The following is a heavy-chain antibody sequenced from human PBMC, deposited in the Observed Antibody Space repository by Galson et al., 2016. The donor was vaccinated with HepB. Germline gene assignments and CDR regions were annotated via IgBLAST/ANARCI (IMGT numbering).Heavy chain of an antibody. J-gene: IGHJ4*02. CDR1: GYSFTGYW. Sequence: QSGAEVKKPGESLRISCKGAGYSFTGYWITWVRQMPGKGLEWMGRTDATDSYTKYSPSFQGHVTISADKSISTAYLQWSSLKASETAMYYCVRSDSGGYYRNWGQGTLVTVSS. CDR2: TDATDSYT. CDR3: VRSDSGGYYRN. V-gene: IGHV5-10-1*01. D-gene: IGHD3-22*01.